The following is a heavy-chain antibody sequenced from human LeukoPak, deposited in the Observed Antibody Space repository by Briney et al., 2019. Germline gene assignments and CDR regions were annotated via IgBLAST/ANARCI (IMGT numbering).Heavy chain of an antibody. V-gene: IGHV3-74*01. D-gene: IGHD2-21*02. J-gene: IGHJ3*02. CDR2: ISPDGDFK. CDR3: ARVSAYCGGDCSFDAFDI. CDR1: GFTFSSSW. Sequence: GGSLRLSCAASGFTFSSSWMHWVRQVPGKGLVWVSHISPDGDFKDYADSVKGRFIISRDNAKNTLFLQMNRLRAEDTAVYYCARVSAYCGGDCSFDAFDIWGQGTMVTVSS.